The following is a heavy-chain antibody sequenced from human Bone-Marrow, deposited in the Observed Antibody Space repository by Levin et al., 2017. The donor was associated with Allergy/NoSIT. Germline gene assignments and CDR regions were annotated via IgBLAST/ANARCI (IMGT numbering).Heavy chain of an antibody. Sequence: GGSLRLSCAASGFTFSSYWMHWVRQAPGKGLVWVSRMNSDGSSTTYADSVKGRFTISRDNAKNTLYLQMNSLRVEDTAVYYCARDSPAVGATADYWGQGTLVTVSS. CDR3: ARDSPAVGATADY. CDR1: GFTFSSYW. D-gene: IGHD1-26*01. V-gene: IGHV3-74*01. J-gene: IGHJ4*02. CDR2: MNSDGSST.